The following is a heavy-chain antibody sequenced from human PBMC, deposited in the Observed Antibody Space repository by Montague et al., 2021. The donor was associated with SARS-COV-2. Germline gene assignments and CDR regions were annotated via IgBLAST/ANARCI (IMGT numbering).Heavy chain of an antibody. CDR1: GFTCSSYS. CDR2: ISSSSSYI. D-gene: IGHD6-19*01. CDR3: ARNLGSGWAFFDY. J-gene: IGHJ4*02. V-gene: IGHV3-21*01. Sequence: SLRLSCAASGFTCSSYSMNWVRQAPGKGLEWVSSISSSSSYIYYADSVKGRFTISRDNAKNSLYLQMNSLRAEDTAVYYCARNLGSGWAFFDYWGQGTLVTVSS.